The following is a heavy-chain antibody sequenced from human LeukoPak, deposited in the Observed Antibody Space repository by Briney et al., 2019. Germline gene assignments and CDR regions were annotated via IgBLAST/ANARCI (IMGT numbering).Heavy chain of an antibody. CDR3: TRVGYIDEGIDY. CDR2: IKQDGSKK. Sequence: GGSLRLSCAASGFTFSIHWMTWVRQAPGKGLEWVANIKQDGSKKSYVDSVKGRFTISRDNAKNSLYLQMNSLRAEDTAIYYCTRVGYIDEGIDYWGQGTLVTVSS. CDR1: GFTFSIHW. D-gene: IGHD5-24*01. J-gene: IGHJ4*02. V-gene: IGHV3-7*04.